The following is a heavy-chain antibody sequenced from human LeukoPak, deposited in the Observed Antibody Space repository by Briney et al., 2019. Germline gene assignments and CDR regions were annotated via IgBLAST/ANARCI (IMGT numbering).Heavy chain of an antibody. CDR2: IYYSRST. J-gene: IGHJ4*02. CDR3: ARAFWGSGIDY. Sequence: SETLSLTCTVSGGSIGSYYWSWIRQPPGNGLEWIGYIYYSRSTNYNPSLKSRVTISVDTSKNQFSLKLSSVTAADTAVYYCARAFWGSGIDYWGQGTLVTVSS. V-gene: IGHV4-59*01. CDR1: GGSIGSYY. D-gene: IGHD3-16*01.